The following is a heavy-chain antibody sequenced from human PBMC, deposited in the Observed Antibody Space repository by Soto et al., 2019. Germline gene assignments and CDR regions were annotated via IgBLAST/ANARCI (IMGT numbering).Heavy chain of an antibody. CDR3: ARSAITLFGVVSIPPHYYSEMDV. V-gene: IGHV1-69*01. CDR2: IIPIFGIG. CDR1: GGTFNSYA. Sequence: QVQLVQSGAEVKKPGSSVKVSCKASGGTFNSYAISWVRQAPGQGLEWMGGIIPIFGIGNDAQRFQGRVTITADESTGTAYMELSSLRSEDTGVYYCARSAITLFGVVSIPPHYYSEMDVWGQGTTVTVSS. D-gene: IGHD3-3*01. J-gene: IGHJ6*02.